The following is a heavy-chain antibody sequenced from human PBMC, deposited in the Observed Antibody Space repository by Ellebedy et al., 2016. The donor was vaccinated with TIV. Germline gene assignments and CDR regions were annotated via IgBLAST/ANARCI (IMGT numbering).Heavy chain of an antibody. J-gene: IGHJ5*02. CDR2: IKQDGSEK. Sequence: GESLKIPCAASGFSFSSYWMSWVRQAPGKGLEWVANIKQDGSEKYYVDSVKGRFTISRDNAKNSLYLQMNSLRAEDTAVYYCAMGGGPHFDWLLAWGQGTLVTVSS. V-gene: IGHV3-7*01. CDR1: GFSFSSYW. D-gene: IGHD3-9*01. CDR3: AMGGGPHFDWLLA.